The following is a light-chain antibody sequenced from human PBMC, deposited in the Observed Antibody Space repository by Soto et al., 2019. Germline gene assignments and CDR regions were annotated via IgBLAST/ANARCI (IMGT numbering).Light chain of an antibody. CDR2: GAS. J-gene: IGKJ3*01. Sequence: VLTQSPATLSLSPGDGATLSCRASQSVGSSYLAWYQQKPGQAPRLLIYGASSRATGIPDRFSGSGSGTDFPLTISRLEPEDFAVYYCQQYGSSPFTFGPGTKVDIK. V-gene: IGKV3-20*01. CDR1: QSVGSSY. CDR3: QQYGSSPFT.